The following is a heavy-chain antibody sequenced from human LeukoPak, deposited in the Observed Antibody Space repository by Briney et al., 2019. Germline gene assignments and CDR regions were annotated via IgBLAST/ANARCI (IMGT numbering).Heavy chain of an antibody. J-gene: IGHJ6*03. V-gene: IGHV4-59*01. CDR2: IYYSGST. Sequence: SKTLSLTCTVSGGSISSYYWSWMRQPPGKGLEWIGCIYYSGSTNYNPSLKSRVTISVDTSKNQFSLNLSSVTAADTAVYYCARAVYTSSSGYYYYYMDVWGKGTTVTVSS. CDR3: ARAVYTSSSGYYYYYMDV. D-gene: IGHD6-6*01. CDR1: GGSISSYY.